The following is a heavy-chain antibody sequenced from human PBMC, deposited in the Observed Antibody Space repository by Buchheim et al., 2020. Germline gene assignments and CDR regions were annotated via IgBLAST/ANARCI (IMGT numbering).Heavy chain of an antibody. Sequence: EVQLVESGGGLVKPGGSLRLSCAASGFPFSFASMTWVRQGPGKGLEWVSGINWNGGSTGYADSVKGRFTISRDNAKNSLYLQMNSLRAEDTALYYCARDYGVSTVTKPYFDYWGQGTL. CDR3: ARDYGVSTVTKPYFDY. D-gene: IGHD4-17*01. V-gene: IGHV3-20*04. J-gene: IGHJ4*02. CDR1: GFPFSFAS. CDR2: INWNGGST.